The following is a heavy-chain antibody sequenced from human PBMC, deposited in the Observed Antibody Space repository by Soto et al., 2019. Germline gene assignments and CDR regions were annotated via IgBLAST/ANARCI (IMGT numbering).Heavy chain of an antibody. V-gene: IGHV3-49*03. CDR3: TRERYYDFWSGYSPFDY. D-gene: IGHD3-3*01. J-gene: IGHJ4*02. Sequence: GGSLRLSCTASGFTFGDYAMSWFRQAPGKGLEWVGFIRSKAYGGTTEYAASVKGRFTISRDDSKSIAYLQMNSLKTEDTAVYYCTRERYYDFWSGYSPFDYWGQGTLVTVSS. CDR2: IRSKAYGGTT. CDR1: GFTFGDYA.